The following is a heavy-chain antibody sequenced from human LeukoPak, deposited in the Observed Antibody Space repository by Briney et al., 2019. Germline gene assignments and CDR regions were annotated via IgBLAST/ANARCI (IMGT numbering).Heavy chain of an antibody. D-gene: IGHD6-13*01. CDR1: GGSISSYY. CDR3: AREAPGYSSSWCFDY. V-gene: IGHV4-59*12. CDR2: IYYSGST. J-gene: IGHJ4*02. Sequence: SETLSLTCTVSGGSISSYYWSWIRQPPGKGLEWIGYIYYSGSTNYNPSLKSRVTISVDRSKNQFSLKLSSVTAADTAVYYCAREAPGYSSSWCFDYWGQGTLVTVSS.